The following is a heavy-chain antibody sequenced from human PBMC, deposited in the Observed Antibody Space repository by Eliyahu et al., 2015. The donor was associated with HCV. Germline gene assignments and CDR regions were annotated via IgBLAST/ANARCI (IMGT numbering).Heavy chain of an antibody. Sequence: EVQLVESGGGLVKPGRSLRLXGXASGFTFXXYAXSWFRQAPGKGLXWVGFIRSKAYGGTTEYAASVKGRFTISRDDSKSIAYLQMNSLKTEDTAVYYCTRDKGYGDYVFDYWGQGTLVTVSS. D-gene: IGHD4-17*01. CDR2: IRSKAYGGTT. V-gene: IGHV3-49*05. CDR1: GFTFXXYA. J-gene: IGHJ4*02. CDR3: TRDKGYGDYVFDY.